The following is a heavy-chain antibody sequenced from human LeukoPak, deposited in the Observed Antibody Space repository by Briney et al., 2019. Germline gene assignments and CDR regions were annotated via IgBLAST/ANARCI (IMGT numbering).Heavy chain of an antibody. CDR3: AIFQGRYGDNDNDY. J-gene: IGHJ4*02. V-gene: IGHV1-69*13. CDR2: IIPMIDTP. Sequence: ASVKVSCKASGGTFRSNAINWVRQAPGKGLEWMGGIIPMIDTPKYAQRFQGRVTITADDSTSTSYMVVSSLRSEDTAVYYCAIFQGRYGDNDNDYWGQGGQVTVSS. D-gene: IGHD4-17*01. CDR1: GGTFRSNA.